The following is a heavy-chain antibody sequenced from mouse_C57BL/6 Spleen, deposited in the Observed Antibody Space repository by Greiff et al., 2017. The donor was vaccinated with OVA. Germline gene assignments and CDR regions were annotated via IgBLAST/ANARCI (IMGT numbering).Heavy chain of an antibody. V-gene: IGHV1-59*01. CDR1: GYTFTSYW. CDR3: ARPLRDAMDY. CDR2: IDPSDSYT. J-gene: IGHJ4*01. Sequence: QVQLKQPGAELVRPGTSVKLSCKASGYTFTSYWMHWVKQRPGQGLEWIGVIDPSDSYTNYNQKFKGKATLTVDTSSSTAYMQLSSLTSEDSAVYYCARPLRDAMDYWGQGTSVTVSS. D-gene: IGHD1-3*01.